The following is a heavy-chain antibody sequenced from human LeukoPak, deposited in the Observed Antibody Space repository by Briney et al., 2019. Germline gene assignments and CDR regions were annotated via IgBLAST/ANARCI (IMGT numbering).Heavy chain of an antibody. CDR2: INPNSGGT. CDR3: ARLPRSGYSYGSDY. J-gene: IGHJ4*02. D-gene: IGHD5-18*01. CDR1: GYTFTGYY. V-gene: IGHV1-2*06. Sequence: GAAVKVSCKASGYTFTGYYMHWVRQAHGQGLEWMGRINPNSGGTNYAQKFQGRVTMTRDTSISTAYMELSRLRSDDTAVYYCARLPRSGYSYGSDYWGQGTLVTVSS.